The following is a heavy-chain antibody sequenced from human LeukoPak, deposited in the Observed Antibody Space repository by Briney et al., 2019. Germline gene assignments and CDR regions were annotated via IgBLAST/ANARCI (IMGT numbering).Heavy chain of an antibody. CDR3: ARWIPLPSGSGSYYRGYFDS. V-gene: IGHV4-31*03. J-gene: IGHJ4*02. Sequence: SQTLSLTCTVSGGSISSGGYYWSWIRQHPGKGLEWIGYIYYSGSTYYNPSLKSRVTISVDTSKNQFSLKLSSVTAADTAVYYCARWIPLPSGSGSYYRGYFDSWGQGTLVTVPS. CDR1: GGSISSGGYY. CDR2: IYYSGST. D-gene: IGHD3-10*01.